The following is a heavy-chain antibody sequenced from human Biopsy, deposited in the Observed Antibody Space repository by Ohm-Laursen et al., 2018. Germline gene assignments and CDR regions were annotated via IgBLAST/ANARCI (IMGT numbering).Heavy chain of an antibody. CDR1: GGSMTGYE. V-gene: IGHV4-59*01. D-gene: IGHD1-26*01. CDR2: IYYSGGT. J-gene: IGHJ3*02. CDR3: ARVEAGTYDALDI. Sequence: SETLSLTCSVSGGSMTGYEWSWIRLAPGKGLEWIGYIYYSGGTKYNPSLASRVPFSVDMSKSQFFLKLYSVTAADTAVYYCARVEAGTYDALDIWGQGTLVAVSA.